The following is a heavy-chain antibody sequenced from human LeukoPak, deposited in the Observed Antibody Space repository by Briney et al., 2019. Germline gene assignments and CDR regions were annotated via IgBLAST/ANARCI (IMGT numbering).Heavy chain of an antibody. J-gene: IGHJ2*01. CDR3: AKDRRPTVSGGYFDL. CDR2: IKQDGSET. D-gene: IGHD3-10*01. Sequence: PGGSLRLSCAASGFTFTNNFMSWVRQVPGKGLEWVANIKQDGSETTYADSVRGRFTIFRDNAKDSVYLQMKSLRAEDTALYYCAKDRRPTVSGGYFDLWGRGTLVIVSS. V-gene: IGHV3-7*03. CDR1: GFTFTNNF.